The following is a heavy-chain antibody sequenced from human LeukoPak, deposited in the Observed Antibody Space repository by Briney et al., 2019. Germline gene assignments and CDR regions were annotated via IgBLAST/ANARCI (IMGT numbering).Heavy chain of an antibody. Sequence: GGSLRLSCAASGFTFTRYAMSWVRQAPGKGLEWVANIKQDGSEKYYVDSVKGRFTISRDNAKNSLHLQMNSLRDEDTAVYYCARDGEGIGAFDIWGQGTMVTVSS. CDR3: ARDGEGIGAFDI. CDR2: IKQDGSEK. D-gene: IGHD2-21*01. V-gene: IGHV3-7*01. J-gene: IGHJ3*02. CDR1: GFTFTRYA.